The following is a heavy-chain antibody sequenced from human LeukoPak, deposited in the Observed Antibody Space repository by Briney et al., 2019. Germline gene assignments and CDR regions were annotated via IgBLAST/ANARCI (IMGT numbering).Heavy chain of an antibody. J-gene: IGHJ1*01. CDR1: GFTFSDYY. D-gene: IGHD3-22*01. Sequence: GRSLRLSCAASGFTFSDYYMSWIRQAPGKGLEWVSYISSSGSIIYYADSVKGRFTISRDIAKNSMYLQMNSLRAEDTAVYYCARGKYDSSPFLQHWGQGTLVTVSS. CDR3: ARGKYDSSPFLQH. CDR2: ISSSGSII. V-gene: IGHV3-11*01.